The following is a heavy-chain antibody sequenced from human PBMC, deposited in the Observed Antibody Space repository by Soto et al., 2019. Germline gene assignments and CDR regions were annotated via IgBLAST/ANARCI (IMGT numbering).Heavy chain of an antibody. D-gene: IGHD2-2*01. CDR3: ARDTRILGYCSSTSCYHHYYGMDV. Sequence: PGGSLRLSCAASGFTFSSYSVNWVRQAPGKGLEWVSYISSSSSTIYYADSVKGRFTISRDNAKNSLYLQMNSLRAEDTAVYYCARDTRILGYCSSTSCYHHYYGMDVWGQGTTVPVSS. J-gene: IGHJ6*02. CDR2: ISSSSSTI. CDR1: GFTFSSYS. V-gene: IGHV3-48*01.